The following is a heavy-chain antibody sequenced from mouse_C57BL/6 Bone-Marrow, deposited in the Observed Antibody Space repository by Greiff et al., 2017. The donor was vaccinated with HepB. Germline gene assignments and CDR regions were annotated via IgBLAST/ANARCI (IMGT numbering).Heavy chain of an antibody. Sequence: EVKLMESGGGLVQPGGSLSLSCAASGFTFTDYYMSWVRQPPGKALEWLGFIRNKANGYTTEYSASVKGRFTISRDNSQSILYLQMNALRAEDSATYYCASYSSFAYWGQGTLVTVSA. J-gene: IGHJ3*01. CDR3: ASYSSFAY. D-gene: IGHD3-1*01. CDR1: GFTFTDYY. CDR2: IRNKANGYTT. V-gene: IGHV7-3*01.